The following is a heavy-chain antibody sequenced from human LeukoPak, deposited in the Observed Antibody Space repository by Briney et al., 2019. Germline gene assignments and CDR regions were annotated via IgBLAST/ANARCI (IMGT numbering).Heavy chain of an antibody. CDR2: MPYNGGA. V-gene: IGHV4-30-4*01. J-gene: IGHJ3*02. D-gene: IGHD5-24*01. Sequence: SETLSLTCTVSGDSITSSNFFWSWIRQPPGGDLEWIGYMPYNGGASYNPSLRSRTTISLDTSKNEFSLRLTSVTAPDTAIYYCAREVNVAAGSDGFDIWGPGTTVTVSP. CDR1: GDSITSSNFF. CDR3: AREVNVAAGSDGFDI.